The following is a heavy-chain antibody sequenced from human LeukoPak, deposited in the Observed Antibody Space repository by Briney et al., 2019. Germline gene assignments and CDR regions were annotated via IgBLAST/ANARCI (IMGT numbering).Heavy chain of an antibody. Sequence: PGGSLRLSCAASGFTFSSYAMSWVRQAPGKGLEWVGHTRNKANNYATEYAASVKGRFTISRDDSRNSVYLQMNSLKTEDTAVYYCTRWRSGYSDWGQGTLVTVSS. D-gene: IGHD3-3*01. CDR1: GFTFSSYA. CDR2: TRNKANNYAT. V-gene: IGHV3-72*01. J-gene: IGHJ4*02. CDR3: TRWRSGYSD.